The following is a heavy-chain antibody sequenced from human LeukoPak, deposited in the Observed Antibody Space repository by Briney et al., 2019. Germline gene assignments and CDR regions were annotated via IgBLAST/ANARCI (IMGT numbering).Heavy chain of an antibody. CDR3: AKDSGSKQQPNWFDP. D-gene: IGHD6-13*01. V-gene: IGHV3-23*01. CDR2: ISGSGGST. J-gene: IGHJ5*02. CDR1: GFTFSSYA. Sequence: GGSLRLSCAASGFTFSSYAMSWDRQAPGKGLEWVSAISGSGGSTYYADSVKGRFTISRDNSKNTLYLQMNSLRAEDTAVYYCAKDSGSKQQPNWFDPWGQGTLVTVSS.